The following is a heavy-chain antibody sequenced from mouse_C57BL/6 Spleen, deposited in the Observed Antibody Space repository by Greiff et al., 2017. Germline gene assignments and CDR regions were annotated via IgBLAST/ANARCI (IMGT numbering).Heavy chain of an antibody. CDR1: GFTFSDYG. Sequence: EVMLVESGGGLVKPGGSLKLSCAASGFTFSDYGMHWVRQAPEKGLEWVAYISSGSSTIYYADTVKGRFTISRDNAKNTLFLQMTSLRSEDTAMEYCARPAQAYYFDYWGQGTTLTVSS. D-gene: IGHD3-2*02. V-gene: IGHV5-17*01. CDR3: ARPAQAYYFDY. J-gene: IGHJ2*01. CDR2: ISSGSSTI.